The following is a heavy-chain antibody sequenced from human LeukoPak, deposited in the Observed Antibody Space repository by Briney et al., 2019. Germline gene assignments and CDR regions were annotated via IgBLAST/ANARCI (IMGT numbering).Heavy chain of an antibody. J-gene: IGHJ4*02. CDR3: ARVVGRYCSSTSCYIDY. Sequence: PSETLSLTCTVSGGSISTYYWSWLRQPPGKGLEWIGYIYDSGSTNYNPSLKSRVTILEDTSKRQFSLNLRSVTAADTAVYYCARVVGRYCSSTSCYIDYWGQGTLVTVSS. D-gene: IGHD2-2*01. CDR1: GGSISTYY. V-gene: IGHV4-59*01. CDR2: IYDSGST.